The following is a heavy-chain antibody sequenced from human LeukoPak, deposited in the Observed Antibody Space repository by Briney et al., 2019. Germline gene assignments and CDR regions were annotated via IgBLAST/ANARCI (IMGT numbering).Heavy chain of an antibody. CDR1: GGTFSSYA. J-gene: IGHJ5*02. Sequence: SVKVSCKASGGTFSSYAISWVRQAPGQGLEWMGRIIPILGIANYAQEFRGRVTITADKSTSTAYMELSSLRSEDTAVYYCARAAVTGWFDPWGQGTLVTVSS. CDR3: ARAAVTGWFDP. V-gene: IGHV1-69*04. D-gene: IGHD2-21*02. CDR2: IIPILGIA.